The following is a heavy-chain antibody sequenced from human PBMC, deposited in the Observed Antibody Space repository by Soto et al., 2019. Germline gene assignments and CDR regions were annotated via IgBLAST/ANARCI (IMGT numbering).Heavy chain of an antibody. J-gene: IGHJ6*02. D-gene: IGHD2-15*01. CDR2: ISTSSTYI. CDR3: AILKGVPMDYSINVDV. Sequence: EMQLVESGGGRVKPGGSLRLSCAASGFSVSTYSMNWVRQAPGKGLEWVSSISTSSTYIYYADSVKGRFTISRDNAKNSLSLQMHSLRAEDSAVYSCAILKGVPMDYSINVDVWGQGTTVTVSS. V-gene: IGHV3-21*06. CDR1: GFSVSTYS.